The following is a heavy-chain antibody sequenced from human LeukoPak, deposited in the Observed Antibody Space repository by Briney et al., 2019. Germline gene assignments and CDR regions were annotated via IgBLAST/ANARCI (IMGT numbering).Heavy chain of an antibody. J-gene: IGHJ4*02. CDR2: IYYSGST. V-gene: IGHV4-59*01. CDR3: ARVGPGDYFDY. D-gene: IGHD4-17*01. Sequence: SETLSLTCTVSGGSISSYYWSWVRQPPGKGLGWVGYIYYSGSTNYNPSLKSRVTISVDTSKNQFSLKLSSVTAADTAVYYCARVGPGDYFDYWGQGTLVTVSS. CDR1: GGSISSYY.